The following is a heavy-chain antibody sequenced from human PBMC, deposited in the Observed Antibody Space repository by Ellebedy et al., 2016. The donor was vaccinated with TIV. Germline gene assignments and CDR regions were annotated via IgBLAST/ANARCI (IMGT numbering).Heavy chain of an antibody. J-gene: IGHJ4*02. D-gene: IGHD2-2*01. CDR3: ARGLRYCSSTSCQYYFDY. Sequence: ASVKVSCKASGYTFTSYGISWVRQAPGQGLEWMGWISAYNGNTNYAQKLQGRVTMTTDTSTSTAYMELRSLRSEDTAVYYCARGLRYCSSTSCQYYFDYWGQGTLVTVSS. CDR2: ISAYNGNT. CDR1: GYTFTSYG. V-gene: IGHV1-18*04.